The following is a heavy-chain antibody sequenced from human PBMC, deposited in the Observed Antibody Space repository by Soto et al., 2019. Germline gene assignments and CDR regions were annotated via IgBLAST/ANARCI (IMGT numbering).Heavy chain of an antibody. Sequence: EVQLVESGGGLVQPGGSLRLSCAASGFTFSSYSMNWVRQAPGKGLEWVSYISRSSSTIYYADSVKGRFTISRDNAKNSLYLQMNNLRDEDTAVYYCARDVGYYYDSSGYYRFDYWGQGTLVTVSS. J-gene: IGHJ4*02. D-gene: IGHD3-22*01. CDR2: ISRSSSTI. CDR3: ARDVGYYYDSSGYYRFDY. CDR1: GFTFSSYS. V-gene: IGHV3-48*02.